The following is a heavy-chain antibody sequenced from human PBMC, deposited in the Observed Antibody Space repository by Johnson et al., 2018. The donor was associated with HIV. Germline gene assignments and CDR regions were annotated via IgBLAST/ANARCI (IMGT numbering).Heavy chain of an antibody. V-gene: IGHV3-9*01. CDR2: ISWNSGSI. J-gene: IGHJ3*02. CDR3: AKDTSYYYDSSRNAAGAFDI. D-gene: IGHD3-22*01. CDR1: GFTFDDYA. Sequence: EVQLVESGGGLVQPGRSLRLSCAASGFTFDDYAMHWVRQAPGKGLEWVSGISWNSGSIGYADSVKGRFTISRDNAKNSLYLQMNSLRAEDTAVYYCAKDTSYYYDSSRNAAGAFDIWGQGTMVTVSS.